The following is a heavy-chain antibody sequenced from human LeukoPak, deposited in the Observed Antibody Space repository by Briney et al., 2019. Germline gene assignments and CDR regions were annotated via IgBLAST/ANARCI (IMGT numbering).Heavy chain of an antibody. J-gene: IGHJ4*02. CDR3: ARDLPDSGTIDY. CDR1: GGSISSYY. D-gene: IGHD5-12*01. Sequence: SETLSLTCTVSGGSISSYYWSWIRQPAGKGLEWIGRTYTSGSTNYNPSLKSRVTMSVDTSKNQFSLKLSSVTAADTAVYYCARDLPDSGTIDYWGQGTLVTVSS. V-gene: IGHV4-4*07. CDR2: TYTSGST.